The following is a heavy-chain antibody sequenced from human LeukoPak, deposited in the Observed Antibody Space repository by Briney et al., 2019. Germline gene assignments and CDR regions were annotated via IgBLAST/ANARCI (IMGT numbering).Heavy chain of an antibody. CDR3: ARDRIAVAGGRYYYYGMDV. Sequence: SETLSLTCTVSGGSISSYCWSWIRQPPGKGLEWIGYIYYSGSTNYNPSLKSRVTISVDTSKNQFSLKLSSVTAADTAVYYCARDRIAVAGGRYYYYGMDVWGQGTTVTVSS. CDR1: GGSISSYC. V-gene: IGHV4-59*01. CDR2: IYYSGST. J-gene: IGHJ6*02. D-gene: IGHD6-19*01.